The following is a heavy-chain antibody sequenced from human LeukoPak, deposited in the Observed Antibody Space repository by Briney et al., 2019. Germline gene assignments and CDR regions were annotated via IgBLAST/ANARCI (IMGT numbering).Heavy chain of an antibody. CDR3: ARGGGRYYDSSGYSY. D-gene: IGHD3-22*01. CDR2: INSDGSST. Sequence: PGGSLRLSCAASGFTVSSNYMSWVRQAPGKGLVWVSRINSDGSSTNYADSVKGRFTISRDNAKNTLYLQMNSLRAEDTAVYYCARGGGRYYDSSGYSYWGQGSLVTVSS. V-gene: IGHV3-74*01. CDR1: GFTVSSNY. J-gene: IGHJ4*02.